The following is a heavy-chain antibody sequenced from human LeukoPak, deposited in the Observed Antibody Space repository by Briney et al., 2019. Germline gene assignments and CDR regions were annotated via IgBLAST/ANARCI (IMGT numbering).Heavy chain of an antibody. D-gene: IGHD3-9*01. Sequence: GASVKVSCKASGGTFSSYAISWVRQAPGQGLEWMGGIIPIFGTANYAQKFRGRVIITRDTSAYTAYMELSSLNSEDTAVYYCARAPYDILTGYSLNWFDPWGQGTLVTVSS. V-gene: IGHV1-69*05. CDR3: ARAPYDILTGYSLNWFDP. CDR1: GGTFSSYA. J-gene: IGHJ5*02. CDR2: IIPIFGTA.